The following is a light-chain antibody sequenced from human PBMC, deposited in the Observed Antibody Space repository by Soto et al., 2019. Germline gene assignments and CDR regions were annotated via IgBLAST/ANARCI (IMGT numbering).Light chain of an antibody. V-gene: IGKV1-12*01. CDR1: QGISSW. CDR2: AAS. J-gene: IGKJ4*01. CDR3: QQADSFPPT. Sequence: DIQMTQSPSSVSASVGDRVTITCRASQGISSWLGWYQQKPGKGPKLLIYAASSLQSGVPSRFSGSGSGTDFTLTITSLQPEDYATYYCQQADSFPPTFGGGTKVEIK.